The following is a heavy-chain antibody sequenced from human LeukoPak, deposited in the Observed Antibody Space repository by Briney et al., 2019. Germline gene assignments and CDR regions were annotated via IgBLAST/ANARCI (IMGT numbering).Heavy chain of an antibody. V-gene: IGHV3-23*01. CDR3: AKERCSGGSCSSTPDY. CDR1: GFTFSSYP. J-gene: IGHJ4*02. CDR2: ISNVGYST. Sequence: PGGSLRLSCAASGFTFSSYPMNWVRQAPGKGLEWVSGISNVGYSTYYADSVKGRFIISRDNSKNTLFLQMNSLRGEDTAIYYCAKERCSGGSCSSTPDYWGQGTLVTVSS. D-gene: IGHD2-15*01.